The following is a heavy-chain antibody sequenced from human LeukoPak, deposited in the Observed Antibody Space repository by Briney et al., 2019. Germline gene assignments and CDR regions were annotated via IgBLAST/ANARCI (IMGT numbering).Heavy chain of an antibody. Sequence: GGSLRLACATPVLTFCSHAIGSVRRTPGKGLEWVSAISGSGGSTYYADSVKGRFTISRDNSKNTLYLQMNSLRADDTAVYYCAKDWAFDIWGQGTMVTVSS. J-gene: IGHJ3*02. CDR3: AKDWAFDI. CDR1: VLTFCSHA. V-gene: IGHV3-23*01. CDR2: ISGSGGST.